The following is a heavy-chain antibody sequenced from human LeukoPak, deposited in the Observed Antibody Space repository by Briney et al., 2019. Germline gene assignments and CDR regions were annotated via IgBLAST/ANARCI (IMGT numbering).Heavy chain of an antibody. V-gene: IGHV3-30*02. CDR3: AKDFSMTTVTTGDY. CDR1: GFTFSSYA. D-gene: IGHD4-17*01. CDR2: IRYDGSNK. Sequence: GRSLKLSCAASGFTFSSYAMHWVRQAPGKGLEWVAFIRYDGSNKYYADSVKGRFTISRDNSKNTLYLQMNSLRAEDTAVYYCAKDFSMTTVTTGDYWGQGTLVTVSS. J-gene: IGHJ4*02.